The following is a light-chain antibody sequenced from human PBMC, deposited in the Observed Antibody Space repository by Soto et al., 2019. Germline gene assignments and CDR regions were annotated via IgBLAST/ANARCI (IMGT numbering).Light chain of an antibody. CDR1: QSLLHSNGYNY. CDR3: MQTLQTPVT. V-gene: IGKV2-28*01. CDR2: LGS. Sequence: DIVMTQSPLSLPVTPGEPASISCRSSQSLLHSNGYNYLEWYLQKPGQPPQLLISLGSNRASGVPDRFSGSESGADFTLKIITVEAEDVGVYYCMQTLQTPVTFGGGTKVEIK. J-gene: IGKJ4*01.